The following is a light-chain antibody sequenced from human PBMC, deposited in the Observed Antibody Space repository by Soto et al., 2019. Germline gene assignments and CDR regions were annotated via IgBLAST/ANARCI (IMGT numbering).Light chain of an antibody. CDR3: QQANSFPLP. J-gene: IGKJ4*01. CDR1: QGISNW. CDR2: TGS. V-gene: IGKV1-12*01. Sequence: DIQMTQSPSSVSASVGDRVSITCRASQGISNWLAWYQQKPGRAPKLLIYTGSSLQSGVPSRFSGTGSGTDSTLTISSLQPEDVATYYCQQANSFPLPFGGGTKVEIK.